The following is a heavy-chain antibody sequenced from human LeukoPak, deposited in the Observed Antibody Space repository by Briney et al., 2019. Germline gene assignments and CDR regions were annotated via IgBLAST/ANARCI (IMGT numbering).Heavy chain of an antibody. D-gene: IGHD3-10*01. CDR1: GNTLSELS. Sequence: GASLKVSCKVPGNTLSELSMHWVRQAPGKGLEWMGGFDPEDGETIYAQKFQGRVTMTEDTFTDTAYMELRSPRSDDTAVYYCARGSATMVRARIDPWGQGTLVTVSS. CDR3: ARGSATMVRARIDP. J-gene: IGHJ5*02. CDR2: FDPEDGET. V-gene: IGHV1-24*01.